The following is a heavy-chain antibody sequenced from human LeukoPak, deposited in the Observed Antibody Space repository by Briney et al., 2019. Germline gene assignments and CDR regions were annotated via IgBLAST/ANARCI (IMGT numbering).Heavy chain of an antibody. V-gene: IGHV4-34*01. CDR3: ASSGGPRYDTLTGLPRY. Sequence: SETLSLTCAVYGGSFSGYYWSWIRQPPGKGLEWIGEINHSGSTNYNPSLKSRVTISVDTSKNQFSLKLSSVTAADTAVYYCASSGGPRYDTLTGLPRYWGQGTLVTVSS. J-gene: IGHJ4*02. CDR1: GGSFSGYY. CDR2: INHSGST. D-gene: IGHD3-9*01.